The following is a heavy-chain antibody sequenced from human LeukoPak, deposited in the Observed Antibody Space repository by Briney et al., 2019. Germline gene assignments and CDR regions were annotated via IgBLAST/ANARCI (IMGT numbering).Heavy chain of an antibody. CDR3: AGGYCSGGSCYFSSFDY. CDR2: INTNTGNP. J-gene: IGHJ4*02. V-gene: IGHV7-4-1*02. D-gene: IGHD2-15*01. Sequence: ASVKVSCKASGYTFTSYAMNWVRQAPGQGLEWMGWINTNTGNPTYAQGFTGRFVFSLDTSVSTAYLQISSLKAEDTAVYYCAGGYCSGGSCYFSSFDYWGQGTLVTVSS. CDR1: GYTFTSYA.